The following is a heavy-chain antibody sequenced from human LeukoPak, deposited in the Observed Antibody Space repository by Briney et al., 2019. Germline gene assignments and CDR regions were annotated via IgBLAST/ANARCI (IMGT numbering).Heavy chain of an antibody. CDR2: ISGSGGTA. Sequence: GGSLRLSCAASGFTFSIYAMSWVRQAPGKGLEWVSAISGSGGTAYYADSAKGRFTISRDNSKNTLYLQMNSLRAEDTAVYYCAKKGYYDGSGYYMYYFDHWGQGTLVTVSS. CDR1: GFTFSIYA. V-gene: IGHV3-23*01. CDR3: AKKGYYDGSGYYMYYFDH. D-gene: IGHD3-22*01. J-gene: IGHJ4*02.